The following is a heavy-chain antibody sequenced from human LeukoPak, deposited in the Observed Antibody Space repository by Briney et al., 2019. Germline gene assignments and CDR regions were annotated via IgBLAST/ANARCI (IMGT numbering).Heavy chain of an antibody. CDR2: ISTYTGNA. J-gene: IGHJ4*02. Sequence: ASVKVSCKASGYTFTTYGLSWVLRAPGQGLEWMGWISTYTGNAKYSQKLQDRVTMTTDTSTSTGYMELRGLTSDDTAVYYCARVDLMAEIDFWGQGTLVIVSA. V-gene: IGHV1-18*01. CDR1: GYTFTTYG. D-gene: IGHD2-8*01. CDR3: ARVDLMAEIDF.